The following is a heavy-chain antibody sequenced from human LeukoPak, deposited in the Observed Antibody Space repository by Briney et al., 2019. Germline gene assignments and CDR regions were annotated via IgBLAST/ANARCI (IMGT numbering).Heavy chain of an antibody. V-gene: IGHV3-48*01. CDR1: GFTFNTYT. Sequence: PGGSLRLSCAASGFTFNTYTMNWVRQAPGKGLEWVSYISGSSGIIDYADSVRGRFTISRDNAKNSLYLQMNSLRAEDTAVYYCVKGLSGRPNYYFDYWGQGTLVTVSS. D-gene: IGHD1-26*01. CDR3: VKGLSGRPNYYFDY. J-gene: IGHJ4*02. CDR2: ISGSSGII.